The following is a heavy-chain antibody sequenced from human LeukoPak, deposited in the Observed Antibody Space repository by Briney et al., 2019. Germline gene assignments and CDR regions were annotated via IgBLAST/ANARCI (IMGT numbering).Heavy chain of an antibody. Sequence: PSETLSLTCTVSGVSISSGDYYWSWIRQPPGKGLEWIGSIYYSGSTYYNPSLKSRVTISVDTSKNQFSLKLSSVTAADTAVYYCASITPEWLSIANFDYWGQGTLVTVSS. V-gene: IGHV4-39*01. CDR3: ASITPEWLSIANFDY. J-gene: IGHJ4*02. CDR2: IYYSGST. D-gene: IGHD3-3*01. CDR1: GVSISSGDYY.